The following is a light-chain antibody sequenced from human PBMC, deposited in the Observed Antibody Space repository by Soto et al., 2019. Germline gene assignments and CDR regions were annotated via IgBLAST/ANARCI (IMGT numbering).Light chain of an antibody. CDR2: LNSDGSH. CDR3: QTWASGIEV. V-gene: IGLV4-69*01. J-gene: IGLJ2*01. Sequence: QPVLTQSPSASASLGASVKLTCTLSSGHSSYAIAWHQQQPEKGPRYLMKLNSDGSHSKGDGIPDRFSGSSSGAERYLTIASLQSADEADYYCQTWASGIEVFGGGTKLTVL. CDR1: SGHSSYA.